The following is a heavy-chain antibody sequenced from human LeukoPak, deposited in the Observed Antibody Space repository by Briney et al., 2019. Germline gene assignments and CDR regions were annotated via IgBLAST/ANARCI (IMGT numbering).Heavy chain of an antibody. CDR2: FDPEDGET. V-gene: IGHV1-24*01. D-gene: IGHD6-13*01. Sequence: GASVTVSCKVSGYTLTELSMHWVRQAPGKGLEWMGGFDPEDGETIYAQKFQGRVTVAEDTSTDTAYMELSSLRSEDTAVYYCATAAPGIAAAGPSYYYYYGMDVWGQGTTVTVSS. J-gene: IGHJ6*02. CDR3: ATAAPGIAAAGPSYYYYYGMDV. CDR1: GYTLTELS.